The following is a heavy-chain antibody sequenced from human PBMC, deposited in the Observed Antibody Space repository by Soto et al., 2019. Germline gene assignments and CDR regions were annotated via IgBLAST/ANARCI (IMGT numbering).Heavy chain of an antibody. D-gene: IGHD3-16*01. Sequence: VASVKVSCKASGYTFTGYYMHWVRQAPGQGLEWMGWINPNSGGTNYAQKFQGRVTMTRDTSISTAYMELSRLRSDDTAVYYRARVRTLFSGESYGMDVWGQGTTVTVSS. CDR3: ARVRTLFSGESYGMDV. J-gene: IGHJ6*02. CDR1: GYTFTGYY. V-gene: IGHV1-2*02. CDR2: INPNSGGT.